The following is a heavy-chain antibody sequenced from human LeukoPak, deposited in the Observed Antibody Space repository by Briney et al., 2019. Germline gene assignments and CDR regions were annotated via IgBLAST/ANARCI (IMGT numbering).Heavy chain of an antibody. D-gene: IGHD6-13*01. CDR1: GYTLTELS. CDR3: ATDRVAAAGTAGEMVY. J-gene: IGHJ4*02. V-gene: IGHV1-24*01. CDR2: FDPEDGET. Sequence: ASVKVSCKVSGYTLTELSMHWVRQAPGKGLEWMGGFDPEDGETIYAQKFQGRVTMTEDTSTDTAYMELSSLRSEDTAVYYCATDRVAAAGTAGEMVYWGQGTWSPSPQ.